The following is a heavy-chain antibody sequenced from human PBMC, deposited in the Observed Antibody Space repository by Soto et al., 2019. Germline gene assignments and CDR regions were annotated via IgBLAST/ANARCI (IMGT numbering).Heavy chain of an antibody. CDR3: ARMNGSGSYYNVNGYNWFDP. D-gene: IGHD3-10*01. CDR2: ISAYNGNT. J-gene: IGHJ5*02. CDR1: GYTFTSYG. Sequence: GASVKVSCKASGYTFTSYGISWVRQAPGQGLEWMGWISAYNGNTNYAQKLQGRVTMTTDTSTSTAYMELRSLRSDDTAVYYCARMNGSGSYYNVNGYNWFDPWGQGTLVIVSS. V-gene: IGHV1-18*01.